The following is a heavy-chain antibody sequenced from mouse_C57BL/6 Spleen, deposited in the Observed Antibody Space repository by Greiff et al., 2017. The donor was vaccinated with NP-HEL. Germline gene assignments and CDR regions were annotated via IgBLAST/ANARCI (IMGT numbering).Heavy chain of an antibody. V-gene: IGHV3-6*01. J-gene: IGHJ1*03. CDR3: ARAPDYYDYDGWYFDV. CDR2: ISYDGSN. Sequence: GAGPGLVKPSQSLFLTCSFPGFSLTSGYYWERIRQFPGNKPEWMGYISYDGSNNHNPSLKNRISITRDTSKNQFFLKLKSVTTEDTATYYCARAPDYYDYDGWYFDVWGTGTTVTVSS. D-gene: IGHD2-4*01. CDR1: GFSLTSGYY.